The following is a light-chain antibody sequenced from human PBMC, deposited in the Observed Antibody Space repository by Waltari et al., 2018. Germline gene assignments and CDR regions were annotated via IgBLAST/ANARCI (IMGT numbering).Light chain of an antibody. CDR2: DAS. Sequence: EIVLTQSPATLSLSPGERATLSCRASQSVSSYLVWYQQKPGQAPRLLIYDASNRATGIPARFSGSGSGTDFTLTISSLEPEDFAVYCCQQRSNWQLTFGGGTKVEIK. J-gene: IGKJ4*01. CDR1: QSVSSY. V-gene: IGKV3-11*01. CDR3: QQRSNWQLT.